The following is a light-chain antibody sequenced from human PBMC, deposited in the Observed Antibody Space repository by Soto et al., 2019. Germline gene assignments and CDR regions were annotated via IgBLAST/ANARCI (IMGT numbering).Light chain of an antibody. CDR1: SSNIGSNY. J-gene: IGLJ1*01. Sequence: QSVLTQPPSASRTPGQRVTFSCSGSSSNIGSNYVYWYQQLPGTAPKLLIYRNNQRPSGVPDRFSGSKSGTSASLAISGLRSEDEADYYCAAWDDSLSGSYVFGTGTQLTVL. CDR3: AAWDDSLSGSYV. V-gene: IGLV1-47*01. CDR2: RNN.